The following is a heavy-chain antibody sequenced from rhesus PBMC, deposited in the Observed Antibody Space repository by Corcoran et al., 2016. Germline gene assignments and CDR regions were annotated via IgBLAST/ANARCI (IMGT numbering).Heavy chain of an antibody. CDR3: ARRPHDGNFDY. D-gene: IGHD4-29*01. J-gene: IGHJ4*01. CDR1: GFSISTNGMG. Sequence: QVTLKESGPALVKPTQTLTLTCTFSGFSISTNGMGVGWIRQPPGKALEWLAIIYWDDDKYYSTSLKSRLTISKDTYENQVVFTMTNMGPVDTATYFGARRPHDGNFDYWGQGVLVIVSS. CDR2: IYWDDDK. V-gene: IGHV2S1*01.